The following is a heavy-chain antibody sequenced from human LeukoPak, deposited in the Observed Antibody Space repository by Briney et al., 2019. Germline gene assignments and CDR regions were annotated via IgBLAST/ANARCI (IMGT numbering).Heavy chain of an antibody. CDR3: ARTFYYYDSSGYYSRTPFDY. CDR1: GYTFTRYA. V-gene: IGHV7-4-1*02. J-gene: IGHJ4*02. Sequence: ASVKVSCKASGYTFTRYAMNWVRQAPGQGLEWMGWINTNTGNPTYAQGFTGRFVFSLDTSVSTAYLQISSLKAEDTAVYYCARTFYYYDSSGYYSRTPFDYWGQGTLVTVSS. CDR2: INTNTGNP. D-gene: IGHD3-22*01.